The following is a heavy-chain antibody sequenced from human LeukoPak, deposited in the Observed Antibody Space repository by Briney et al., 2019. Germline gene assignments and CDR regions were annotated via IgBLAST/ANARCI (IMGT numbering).Heavy chain of an antibody. J-gene: IGHJ6*03. CDR3: ARTSAVLDYDFWSGYPHYYYYYMDV. CDR1: GGSISSYY. D-gene: IGHD3-3*01. CDR2: IYYSGST. Sequence: NPSETLSLTCTVSGGSISSYYWSWIRQPPGKGLEWIGYIYYSGSTNYNPSLKSRVTISVDTSKNQSSLKLSSVTAADTAVYYCARTSAVLDYDFWSGYPHYYYYYMDVWGKGTTVTVSS. V-gene: IGHV4-59*01.